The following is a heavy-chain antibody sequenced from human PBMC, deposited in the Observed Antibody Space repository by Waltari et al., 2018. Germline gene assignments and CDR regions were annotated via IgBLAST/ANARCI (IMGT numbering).Heavy chain of an antibody. V-gene: IGHV1-3*01. J-gene: IGHJ4*02. CDR1: GYTFTSYA. CDR3: ARVVTTVTTPTLYFDY. D-gene: IGHD4-17*01. Sequence: QVQLVQSGAEVKKPGASVKVSCKASGYTFTSYAMHWVRQAPGQRLEWMGWINAGNGNTKYSQKFQGRVTITRDTSASTAYMELSSLRSEDTAVYYCARVVTTVTTPTLYFDYWGQGTLVTVSS. CDR2: INAGNGNT.